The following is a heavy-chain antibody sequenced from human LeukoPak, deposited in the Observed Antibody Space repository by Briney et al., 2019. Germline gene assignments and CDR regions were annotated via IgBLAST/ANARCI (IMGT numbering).Heavy chain of an antibody. V-gene: IGHV3-23*01. Sequence: GGSLRLSCAASGFTFSSYAMSRVRQAPGKGLEWVSAISGSGGSTYYADSVKGRFTISRDNSKNTLYLQMNSLRAEDTAVYYCAKDSAKFGARRADYWGQGTLVTVSS. CDR2: ISGSGGST. J-gene: IGHJ4*02. CDR1: GFTFSSYA. D-gene: IGHD6-6*01. CDR3: AKDSAKFGARRADY.